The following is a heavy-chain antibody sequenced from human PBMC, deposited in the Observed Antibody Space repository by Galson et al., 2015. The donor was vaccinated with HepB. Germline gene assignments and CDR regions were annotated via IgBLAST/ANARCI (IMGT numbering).Heavy chain of an antibody. D-gene: IGHD6-13*01. CDR1: GRNFSSFT. J-gene: IGHJ4*02. CDR2: YIPSLKTA. V-gene: IGHV1-69*16. Sequence: SVKVSCKASGRNFSSFTFSWVRQAPGQGLQWMGEYIPSLKTAKYAQKLQGRVTMTTDTSTSTAYMELRSLRSDDTAVYYCARDLAKLSSSWDTPGGYWGQGTLVTVST. CDR3: ARDLAKLSSSWDTPGGY.